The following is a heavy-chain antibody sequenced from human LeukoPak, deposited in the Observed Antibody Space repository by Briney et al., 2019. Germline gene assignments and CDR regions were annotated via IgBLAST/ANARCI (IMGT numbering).Heavy chain of an antibody. CDR2: IIPIFGTA. V-gene: IGHV1-69*01. J-gene: IGHJ5*02. Sequence: SVKVSCKGSGGTFTSYGISWVRQGPGQGLEWMGGIIPIFGTANYAQKFQGRVTITADESTSTAYMELSSLRSEDTAAYYCARAYCSSTSCVDGWFDPWGQGTLVTVSS. CDR1: GGTFTSYG. D-gene: IGHD2-2*01. CDR3: ARAYCSSTSCVDGWFDP.